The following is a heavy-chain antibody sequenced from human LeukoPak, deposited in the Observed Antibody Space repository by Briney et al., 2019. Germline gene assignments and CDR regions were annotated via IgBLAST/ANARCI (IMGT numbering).Heavy chain of an antibody. D-gene: IGHD2-15*01. V-gene: IGHV4-34*01. Sequence: SETLSLTCAVYGGSFSGYYWSWIRQPPGKGLEWIAEINHSGSTNYNPSLKSRVTISVDTSKNQFSLKLSSVTAADTAVYYCARGLRKDIVVVVAATPRGAFDIWGQGTMVTVSS. CDR2: INHSGST. J-gene: IGHJ3*02. CDR3: ARGLRKDIVVVVAATPRGAFDI. CDR1: GGSFSGYY.